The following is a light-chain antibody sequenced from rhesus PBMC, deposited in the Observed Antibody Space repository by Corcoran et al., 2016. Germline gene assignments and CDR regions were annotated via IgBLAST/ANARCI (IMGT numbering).Light chain of an antibody. CDR3: QQYYSSPYS. CDR2: WAS. CDR1: QSLLYSSNNKNY. J-gene: IGKJ2*01. V-gene: IGKV4-1*01. Sequence: DIVMTQSPDSLAVSLGERVTINCKSSQSLLYSSNNKNYLAWYQQKPGQAPKLLIYWASTRESGVPNRFSGRGYGTDFTLTISGLQAEDVAVYYCQQYYSSPYSFGQGTKVEIK.